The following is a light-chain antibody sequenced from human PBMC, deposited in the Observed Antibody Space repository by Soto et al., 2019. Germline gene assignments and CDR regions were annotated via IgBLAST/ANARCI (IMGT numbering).Light chain of an antibody. CDR2: GAS. CDR3: QQYGSSPWT. J-gene: IGKJ1*01. CDR1: QSVTSSF. V-gene: IGKV3-20*01. Sequence: EILLTQSPGTLSLSPGERATLSCRASQSVTSSFLAWYQQKPGQAPRLLIYGASSRATGIPDRFSGRGSGTDFTLTISRLEPEDFAVYYCQQYGSSPWTFGQGTKVEFK.